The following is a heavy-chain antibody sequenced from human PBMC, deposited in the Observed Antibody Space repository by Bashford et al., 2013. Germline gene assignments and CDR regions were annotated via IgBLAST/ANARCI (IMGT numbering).Heavy chain of an antibody. D-gene: IGHD3-3*01. Sequence: SETLSLTCTVSGGSFSSGGYYWTWIRQPAGKGLEWIGRIYTSGSTNYNPSLKSRVTMSVDTSKDQFFLKLGSVTAADTGVYYCATHRAGFYYDSGTPGGDTPQYFFDNWGQGSLVTVSS. CDR2: IYTSGST. CDR3: ATHRAGFYYDSGTPGGDTPQYFFDN. V-gene: IGHV4-61*02. J-gene: IGHJ4*02. CDR1: GGSFSSGGYY.